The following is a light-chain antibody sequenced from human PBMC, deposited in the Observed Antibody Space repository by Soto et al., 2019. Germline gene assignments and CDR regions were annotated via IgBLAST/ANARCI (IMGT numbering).Light chain of an antibody. J-gene: IGKJ1*01. Sequence: EIVLTQSPGTLSLSPGESATLSCRASHSISSSNLAWYQQKPGQAPRLLIYDSSNRATDIPDRFSGGGSGTVFTLAISRLEPEDFAVYYCQLYGSSPKFGQGTKVEIK. CDR2: DSS. V-gene: IGKV3-20*01. CDR3: QLYGSSPK. CDR1: HSISSSN.